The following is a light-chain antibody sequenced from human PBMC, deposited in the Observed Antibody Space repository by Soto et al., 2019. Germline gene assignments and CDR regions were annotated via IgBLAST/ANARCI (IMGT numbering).Light chain of an antibody. V-gene: IGKV3-20*01. J-gene: IGKJ1*01. CDR2: GAS. Sequence: EIVLTQSPRTLSLSAGERATLSCRASQSLRSTSLAWYQQKPGQAPRLLISGASTRAADIPDRFSGSGSGTDFTLTIGRLEPEDPAVYYCQQYDSSPRTFGQGTKVDI. CDR1: QSLRSTS. CDR3: QQYDSSPRT.